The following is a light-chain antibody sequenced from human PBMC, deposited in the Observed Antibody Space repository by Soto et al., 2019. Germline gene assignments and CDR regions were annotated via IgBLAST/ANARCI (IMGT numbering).Light chain of an antibody. V-gene: IGKV3-20*01. CDR2: GAS. Sequence: EIVLTQSPGTLSLSPGERATLSCRASQSVSSSYSAWYQQKPGQAPRLLIYGASSRATGIPDRFSGSGSGTDFTLTISRLEPEDFAVYYCQQYGSSRGYTFGQGTKLEIK. CDR3: QQYGSSRGYT. J-gene: IGKJ2*01. CDR1: QSVSSSY.